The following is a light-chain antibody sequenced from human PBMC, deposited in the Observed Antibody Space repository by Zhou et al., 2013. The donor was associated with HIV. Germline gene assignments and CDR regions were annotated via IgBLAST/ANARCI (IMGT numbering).Light chain of an antibody. CDR1: QGLGDY. V-gene: IGKV3D-20*01. Sequence: TQSPSTLSLSPGESATLSCRASQGLGDYLAWYQQKPGLTPRLLIYDASTRATGIPDRFSGRGSGTDFSLTISRLEPEDFAVYYCQQYGSSPLTFGGGTKVEIK. CDR2: DAS. CDR3: QQYGSSPLT. J-gene: IGKJ4*01.